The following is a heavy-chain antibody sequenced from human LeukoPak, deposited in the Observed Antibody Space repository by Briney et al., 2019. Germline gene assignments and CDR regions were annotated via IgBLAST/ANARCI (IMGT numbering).Heavy chain of an antibody. V-gene: IGHV5-51*01. J-gene: IGHJ6*02. CDR2: IYPGDSDT. CDR3: ARQRIAAATRNYYGMDV. D-gene: IGHD6-13*01. Sequence: GESLKISCKGSGYSFTSYWIGWVRQMPGKGLEWMGIIYPGDSDTRYSPSFQGQVTISADKSISTAYLQWSSLKASDTAMYYSARQRIAAATRNYYGMDVWGQGTTVTVSS. CDR1: GYSFTSYW.